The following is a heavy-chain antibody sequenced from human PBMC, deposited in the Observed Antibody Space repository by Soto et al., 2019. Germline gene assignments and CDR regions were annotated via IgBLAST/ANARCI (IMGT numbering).Heavy chain of an antibody. J-gene: IGHJ5*02. V-gene: IGHV4-34*01. CDR1: GGSFSGYY. CDR3: ARGNQYYYGSGSYYNNWFDP. Sequence: SETLSLTCAVYGGSFSGYYWSWIRQPPGKGLEWIGEINHSGSTNYNPSLKSRVTISVDTSKNQFSLKLSSVTAADTAVYYCARGNQYYYGSGSYYNNWFDPWGQGTLVTVSS. CDR2: INHSGST. D-gene: IGHD3-10*01.